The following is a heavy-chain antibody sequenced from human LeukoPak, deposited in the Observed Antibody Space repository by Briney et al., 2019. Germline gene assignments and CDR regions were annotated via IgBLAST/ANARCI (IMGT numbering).Heavy chain of an antibody. V-gene: IGHV6-1*01. CDR3: ARSLWNHFDY. Sequence: KPSQTLSLTCAISGDIVSSNSAAWNWIRQSPSRGLEWLGRTYYRSKWFNDYAVSVKSRMTISPDTSKNQFSLQLNSVTPEDTAVYYCARSLWNHFDYWGQGTLVTVSS. CDR2: TYYRSKWFN. J-gene: IGHJ4*02. CDR1: GDIVSSNSAA. D-gene: IGHD3-3*01.